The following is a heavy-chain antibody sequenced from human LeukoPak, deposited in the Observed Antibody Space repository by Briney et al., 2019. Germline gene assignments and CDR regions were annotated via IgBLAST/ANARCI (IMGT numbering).Heavy chain of an antibody. Sequence: ASVKVSCKASGYTFTNFGINWVRRAPGQGLEWMGWINPNSGGTNYAQKFQGRVTMTRDTSISTAYMELSRLRSDDTAVYYCARGLVGATRSLPDFDYWGQGTLVTVSS. CDR3: ARGLVGATRSLPDFDY. J-gene: IGHJ4*02. CDR1: GYTFTNFG. D-gene: IGHD1-26*01. V-gene: IGHV1-2*02. CDR2: INPNSGGT.